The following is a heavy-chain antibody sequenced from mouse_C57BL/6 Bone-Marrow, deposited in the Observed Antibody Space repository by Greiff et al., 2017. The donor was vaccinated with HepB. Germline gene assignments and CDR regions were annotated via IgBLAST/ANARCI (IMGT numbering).Heavy chain of an antibody. V-gene: IGHV7-4*01. Sequence: EVKLVESGGGLVQPGASLRLSCAASGFTFTDYYMSWVRQPPGKAHEWLALIRNKANGYTTEYTASVKGRFTISRDNSQNILYLQMNTLRAEDSATYYCVKGLGQFAYWGQGTLVTVSA. J-gene: IGHJ3*01. D-gene: IGHD4-1*01. CDR3: VKGLGQFAY. CDR2: IRNKANGYTT. CDR1: GFTFTDYY.